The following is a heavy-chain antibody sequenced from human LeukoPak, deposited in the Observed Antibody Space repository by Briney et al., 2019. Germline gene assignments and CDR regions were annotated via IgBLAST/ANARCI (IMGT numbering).Heavy chain of an antibody. CDR3: ARDGYNYGVNFDY. Sequence: ASVKVSCKASGGTFSSYAISWVRQAPGQGLEWMGGIIPIFGTANYAQKFQGRVTITADESTSTAYMELSSLRSEDTAVYYCARDGYNYGVNFDYWGQGTLVTVSS. D-gene: IGHD5-24*01. CDR2: IIPIFGTA. J-gene: IGHJ4*02. V-gene: IGHV1-69*01. CDR1: GGTFSSYA.